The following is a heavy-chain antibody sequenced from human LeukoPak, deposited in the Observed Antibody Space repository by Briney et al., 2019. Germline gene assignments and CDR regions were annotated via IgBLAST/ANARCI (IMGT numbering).Heavy chain of an antibody. V-gene: IGHV3-53*01. CDR2: IYSGGST. D-gene: IGHD2-2*01. J-gene: IGHJ5*02. Sequence: PGGSLRLSCAASGFTVSSNYMSWVRQAPGKGLEWVSVIYSGGSTYYADSVKGRFTISRDNSKNTLYLQMNSLRAEDTAVYYCARVVSGWFDPWGQGTLATVSS. CDR1: GFTVSSNY. CDR3: ARVVSGWFDP.